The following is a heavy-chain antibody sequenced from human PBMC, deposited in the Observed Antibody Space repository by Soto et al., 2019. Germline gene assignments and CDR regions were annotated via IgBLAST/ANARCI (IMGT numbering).Heavy chain of an antibody. CDR3: ARGTFDSSGDYFAGWFGP. Sequence: QVQVVQSGAEVKKPGASVKVSCKASGYTFTGYYMHWVRQAPGQGLEWMGWIIPNNGGTKYAQKFQERVTMTRDTPISTAYVELSRLRSDDTAVYYCARGTFDSSGDYFAGWFGPWGQGTLVTVS. V-gene: IGHV1-2*02. J-gene: IGHJ5*02. CDR1: GYTFTGYY. CDR2: IIPNNGGT. D-gene: IGHD3-22*01.